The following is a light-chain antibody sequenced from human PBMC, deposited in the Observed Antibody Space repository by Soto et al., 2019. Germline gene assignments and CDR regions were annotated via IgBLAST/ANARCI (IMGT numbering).Light chain of an antibody. V-gene: IGLV2-14*01. CDR2: EVS. CDR3: SSYTSSGTLVV. Sequence: QSALTQPASVYGSPGQSITISCTGTSSDIGGDKYVSWYQQHPGKAPKHMIFEVSNRPSGVSNRFSGSKSGNTASLTISGLQADDEADYYCSSYTSSGTLVVFGGGTKLTVL. J-gene: IGLJ2*01. CDR1: SSDIGGDKY.